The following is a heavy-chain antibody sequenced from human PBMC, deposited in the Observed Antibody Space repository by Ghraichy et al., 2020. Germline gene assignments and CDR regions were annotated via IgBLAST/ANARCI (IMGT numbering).Heavy chain of an antibody. CDR3: AKVNRVWFGELFYFDY. D-gene: IGHD3-10*01. CDR2: ITGSGGTT. CDR1: GFTFSSYA. J-gene: IGHJ4*02. V-gene: IGHV3-23*01. Sequence: GGSLRLSCAASGFTFSSYAMSWVRQAPGKGLEWVSGITGSGGTTVYADSVKGRFTISGDYSKKTLDLQMHSLRAEDTAVYYCAKVNRVWFGELFYFDYWGQGTLVTVSS.